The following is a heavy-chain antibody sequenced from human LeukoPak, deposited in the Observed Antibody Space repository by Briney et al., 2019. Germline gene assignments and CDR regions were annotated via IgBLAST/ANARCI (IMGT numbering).Heavy chain of an antibody. CDR1: GGSISRYY. Sequence: NPSETLSLTCTVSGGSISRYYWSWIRQPPGKGLEWIGYIYYSGSTNYNPSLKSRVTISVDTSKNQFSLKLSSVTAADTAVYYCATLTGGRKRPNWFDPWGQGTLVTVSS. CDR3: ATLTGGRKRPNWFDP. J-gene: IGHJ5*02. CDR2: IYYSGST. D-gene: IGHD7-27*01. V-gene: IGHV4-59*01.